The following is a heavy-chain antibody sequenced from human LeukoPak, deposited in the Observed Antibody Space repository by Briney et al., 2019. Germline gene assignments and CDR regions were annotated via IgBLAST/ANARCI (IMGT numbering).Heavy chain of an antibody. CDR1: GFTVSSNY. CDR3: AKGPLRGTAAAIDY. CDR2: ISYDGRNI. V-gene: IGHV3-30*18. J-gene: IGHJ4*02. D-gene: IGHD2-2*01. Sequence: GGSLRLSCAASGFTVSSNYMSWVRQAPGKGLEWVAVISYDGRNIHYPDSVKGRFTISRDISTDTLWLQMDSLRTEDTAVYYCAKGPLRGTAAAIDYWGQGTLVTVSS.